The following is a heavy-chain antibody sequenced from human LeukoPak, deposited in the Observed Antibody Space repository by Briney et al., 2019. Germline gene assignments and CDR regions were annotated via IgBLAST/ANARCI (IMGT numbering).Heavy chain of an antibody. V-gene: IGHV3-9*03. Sequence: GGSLRLSCAASGFTFDDYAMHWVRQAPGKGLQWVSGINWNGNDIGYADSVKGRFTISRDNAKDSLYLQMNSLRAEDMAIYYCAKDNSGWFGHYFEPWGRGTLVTVSS. D-gene: IGHD6-19*01. J-gene: IGHJ4*02. CDR1: GFTFDDYA. CDR3: AKDNSGWFGHYFEP. CDR2: INWNGNDI.